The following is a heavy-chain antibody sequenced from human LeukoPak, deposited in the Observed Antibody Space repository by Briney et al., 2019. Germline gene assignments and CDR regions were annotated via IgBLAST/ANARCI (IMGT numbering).Heavy chain of an antibody. CDR2: IYAGGST. V-gene: IGHV3-53*01. CDR1: GFTVSSNY. Sequence: PGGSLRLSCAASGFTVSSNYMSWVRQAPGKGLEWVSVIYAGGSTYYADSVKGRFTIPRDNSKNTLYLQMSSLRAEDTAVYYCARGFCSGGSCYDFDYWGQGTLVTVSS. J-gene: IGHJ4*02. D-gene: IGHD2-15*01. CDR3: ARGFCSGGSCYDFDY.